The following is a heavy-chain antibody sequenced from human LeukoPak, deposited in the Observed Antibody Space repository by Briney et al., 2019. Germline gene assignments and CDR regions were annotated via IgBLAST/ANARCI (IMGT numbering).Heavy chain of an antibody. D-gene: IGHD3-22*01. CDR3: TTLGYHLDS. V-gene: IGHV3-48*03. Sequence: GDSLRLSCAASGFDFSAYEMNWVRQAPGKGLEWVSYISGTDRTTSYADSVRGRFTISRDNAKNSLYLQMNSLRAEDTALYYCTTLGYHLDSWGQGALVIVSS. CDR2: ISGTDRTT. J-gene: IGHJ4*02. CDR1: GFDFSAYE.